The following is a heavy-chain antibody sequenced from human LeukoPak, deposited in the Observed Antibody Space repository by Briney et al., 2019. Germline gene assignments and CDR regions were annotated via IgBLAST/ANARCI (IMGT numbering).Heavy chain of an antibody. Sequence: GGSLTLSCEASGFTFSRNWMSWVRQAPGKGLEWVASINPDGGQKFYVDSVRGRFTISRDNTKSSLYVEMNSLGAEDTAVYYCAKLLGTVTTFDYWGRRTPVTVFS. D-gene: IGHD1-1*01. CDR2: INPDGGQK. J-gene: IGHJ4*02. V-gene: IGHV3-7*01. CDR1: GFTFSRNW. CDR3: AKLLGTVTTFDY.